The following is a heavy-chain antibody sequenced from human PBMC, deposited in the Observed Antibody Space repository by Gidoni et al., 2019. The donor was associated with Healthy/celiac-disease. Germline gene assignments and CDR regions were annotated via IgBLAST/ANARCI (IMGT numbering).Heavy chain of an antibody. J-gene: IGHJ5*02. CDR1: GGTFSSYA. V-gene: IGHV1-69*04. Sequence: QVQLVQSGAEVKKHGSSVTVPCRASGGTFSSYAISWVRQAPGQGLEWMGRIIPILGIANYAQKFQGRVTMTADKSTSTAYMELRSLRSEDTAVYYWARGSGFWFDPWGQGTLVTVSS. CDR3: ARGSGFWFDP. CDR2: IIPILGIA.